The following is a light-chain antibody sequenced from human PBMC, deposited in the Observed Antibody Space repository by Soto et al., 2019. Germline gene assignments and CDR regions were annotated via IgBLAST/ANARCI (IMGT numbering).Light chain of an antibody. CDR3: QQYSRWHPDDT. V-gene: IGKV3D-15*01. J-gene: IGKJ4*01. Sequence: EVVLTQSPATLSVSPGERATLSCRASHSVTRNLAWYQQQPGQAPPRLIYDASSRATCIPARVSGSGSGTAFTLALSSLQFEDVAVYCCQQYSRWHPDDTFGGGTKVDVK. CDR1: HSVTRN. CDR2: DAS.